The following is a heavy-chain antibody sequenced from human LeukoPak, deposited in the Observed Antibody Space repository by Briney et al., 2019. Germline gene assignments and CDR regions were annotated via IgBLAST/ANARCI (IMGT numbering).Heavy chain of an antibody. CDR2: INPSGGST. D-gene: IGHD6-13*01. CDR3: ARSSTLGNYFDY. Sequence: ASVKVSRKVSGYTFTSYYMHWVRQAPGQGLEWMGIINPSGGSTSYAQKFQGRVTLTRDTSTSTVYMELSSLRSEDTAVYYCARSSTLGNYFDYWGQGTLVTVSS. CDR1: GYTFTSYY. V-gene: IGHV1-46*01. J-gene: IGHJ4*02.